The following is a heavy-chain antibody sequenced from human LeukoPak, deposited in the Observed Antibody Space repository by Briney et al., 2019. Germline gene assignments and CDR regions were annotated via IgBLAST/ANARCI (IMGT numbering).Heavy chain of an antibody. CDR2: IYYIGST. D-gene: IGHD2-8*01. Sequence: SETLSLTCTVSGGSISSYYWSWIRQPPGKGLDWIGYIYYIGSTNYNPSLKSRVTMSVDTSKNQLSLKLSSVTAADTAVYYCARARLILGYCTNGVCYPSTSRGVYYFDYWGQGTLVTVSS. J-gene: IGHJ4*02. CDR3: ARARLILGYCTNGVCYPSTSRGVYYFDY. CDR1: GGSISSYY. V-gene: IGHV4-59*13.